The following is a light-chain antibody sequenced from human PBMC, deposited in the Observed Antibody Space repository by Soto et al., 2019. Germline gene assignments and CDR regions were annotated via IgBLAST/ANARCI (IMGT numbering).Light chain of an antibody. Sequence: DIQMPQSPSSLSASVGDRVTITCRASQSISSYLNWYQQKPGKDPKLLIYAACSLQSGVPSSFSGSGSGTDFPLTISSLQPDDCATYYCQHRYSTPPLTFGGGTKVEIK. CDR2: AAC. CDR3: QHRYSTPPLT. J-gene: IGKJ4*01. CDR1: QSISSY. V-gene: IGKV1-39*01.